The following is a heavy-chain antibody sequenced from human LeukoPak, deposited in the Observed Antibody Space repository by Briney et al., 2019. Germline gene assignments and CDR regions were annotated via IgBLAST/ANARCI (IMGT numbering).Heavy chain of an antibody. CDR3: ARGTPLPQDY. J-gene: IGHJ4*02. Sequence: GGSLRLSCAASGFTFSSYAMHWVRQAPGKGLEWVAVISYDGSNKYYADSVKGRFTISSDNSKNTLYLQMNSLRAEDTAVYYCARGTPLPQDYWGQGTLVTVSS. V-gene: IGHV3-30-3*01. CDR2: ISYDGSNK. CDR1: GFTFSSYA.